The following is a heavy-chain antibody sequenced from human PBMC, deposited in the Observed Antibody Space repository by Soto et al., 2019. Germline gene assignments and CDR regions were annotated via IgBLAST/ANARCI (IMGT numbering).Heavy chain of an antibody. CDR2: INHSGST. Sequence: SETLSLTCAVYGGSFSGYYWSWIRQPPGKGLEWIGEINHSGSTNYNPSLKSRVTISVDTSKNQFSLKLSSVTAADTAVYYCARTANLVNWNLDYWGQGTLVTVSS. J-gene: IGHJ4*02. CDR1: GGSFSGYY. CDR3: ARTANLVNWNLDY. V-gene: IGHV4-34*01. D-gene: IGHD1-20*01.